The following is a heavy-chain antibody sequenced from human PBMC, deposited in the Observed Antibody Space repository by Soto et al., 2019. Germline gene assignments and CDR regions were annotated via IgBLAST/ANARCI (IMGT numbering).Heavy chain of an antibody. CDR3: GREIIEEGSSWPDYYSYYLDV. V-gene: IGHV3-66*01. CDR1: GFTVSSNY. J-gene: IGHJ6*03. Sequence: GGSLRLSCAASGFTVSSNYMSWVRHAPGKGLEWVSVIYSGGSTYYADSVKGRFTISRDNSKNTLYLQMNSLRAEDTAVYYCGREIIEEGSSWPDYYSYYLDVWGKGTTL. D-gene: IGHD6-13*01. CDR2: IYSGGST.